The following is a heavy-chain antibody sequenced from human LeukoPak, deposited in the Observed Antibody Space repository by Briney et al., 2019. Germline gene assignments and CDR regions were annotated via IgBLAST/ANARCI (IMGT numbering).Heavy chain of an antibody. D-gene: IGHD3-10*01. Sequence: SQTLSLTCAISGDSVSSNSAAWNWIRQSPSRGLEWLGRTYYRSKWSTDYAVFVKSRITINPDTSKNQFSLQLKSVTPEDTAVYYCARMVGNSPDYWGQGTLVTVSS. CDR2: TYYRSKWST. J-gene: IGHJ4*02. V-gene: IGHV6-1*01. CDR1: GDSVSSNSAA. CDR3: ARMVGNSPDY.